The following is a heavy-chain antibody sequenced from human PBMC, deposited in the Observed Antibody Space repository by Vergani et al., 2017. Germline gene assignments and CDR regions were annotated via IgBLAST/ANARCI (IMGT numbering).Heavy chain of an antibody. J-gene: IGHJ3*02. CDR1: GYTFTSYW. D-gene: IGHD2-15*01. Sequence: EVQLVQFGAEVKTPGAPLKISCKGLGYTFTSYWIGWVGQMPGKGLDWMGNIPPGDSDTRYSPSFQGQVTIPADKSISTAYLQWSSLKATDTAMYYCARRSAALPERHNGQKRSTRAFDIWGQGTMVTVSS. V-gene: IGHV5-51*03. CDR3: ARRSAALPERHNGQKRSTRAFDI. CDR2: IPPGDSDT.